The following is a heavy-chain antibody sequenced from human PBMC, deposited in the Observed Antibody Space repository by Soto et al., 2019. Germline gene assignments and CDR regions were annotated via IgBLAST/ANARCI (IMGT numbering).Heavy chain of an antibody. CDR2: INPNSGGT. J-gene: IGHJ4*02. Sequence: ASVKVSCKASGYTFTGYYMHWVRQAPGQGLEWMGWINPNSGGTNYAQKFQGRVTMTRDTSISTAYMELSRLRSDDTAVYYCARDSVHFWSSSWYGFDYWGQGTLVTVS. CDR1: GYTFTGYY. D-gene: IGHD6-13*01. V-gene: IGHV1-2*02. CDR3: ARDSVHFWSSSWYGFDY.